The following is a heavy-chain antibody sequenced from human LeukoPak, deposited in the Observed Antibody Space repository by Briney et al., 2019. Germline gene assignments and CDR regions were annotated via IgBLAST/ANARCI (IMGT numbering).Heavy chain of an antibody. Sequence: PSETLSLTCTVSGGSISTYYWNWIRQPPGKGLECIGYAYYTGSTNYNPSLKSRVTISVDTSKNQFSLKLSSVTTADTAVYYCARRVVVTGIILYAFDIWGQGTMVTVSS. V-gene: IGHV4-59*08. J-gene: IGHJ3*02. CDR2: AYYTGST. CDR1: GGSISTYY. D-gene: IGHD2-21*02. CDR3: ARRVVVTGIILYAFDI.